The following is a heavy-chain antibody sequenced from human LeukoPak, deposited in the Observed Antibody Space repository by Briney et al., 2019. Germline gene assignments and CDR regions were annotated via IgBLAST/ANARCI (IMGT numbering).Heavy chain of an antibody. CDR1: LVTATITN. CDR2: IYSGGNT. V-gene: IGHV3-53*01. D-gene: IGHD6-19*01. CDR3: ARASIVVACTHYFDS. J-gene: IGHJ4*02. Sequence: GPLRLSRAASLVTATITNMSSGPEAPGEGLWSGSFIYSGGNTLYADSVKGRFTITRDEYKNTLLHQINSLRAGDTAVYYCARASIVVACTHYFDSWGQGTLVTVST.